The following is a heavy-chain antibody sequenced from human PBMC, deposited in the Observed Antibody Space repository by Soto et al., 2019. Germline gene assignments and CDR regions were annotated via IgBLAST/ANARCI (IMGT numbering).Heavy chain of an antibody. CDR3: VRGSYHYSNRARPKNWFDP. CDR1: GVNFRTYA. V-gene: IGHV1-69*13. Sequence: SVEVSCKXSGVNFRTYAISWVRQAPGHGPEWMGAIIPVFGAPDYAEKFQGRVAISADESVNTVYMELRSLRSEDTATYYCVRGSYHYSNRARPKNWFDPWGQGTLVTVSS. D-gene: IGHD6-6*01. J-gene: IGHJ5*02. CDR2: IIPVFGAP.